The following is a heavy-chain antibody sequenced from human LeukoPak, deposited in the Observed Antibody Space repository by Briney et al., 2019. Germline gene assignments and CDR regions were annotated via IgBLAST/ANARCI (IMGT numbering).Heavy chain of an antibody. D-gene: IGHD3-9*01. J-gene: IGHJ6*02. Sequence: ASVKVSCKASGYTFTSYGISWVRQAPGQGLEWMGWISAYNGNTNYAQKLQGRVTMTTDTSTSTAYVELRSLRSDDTAVYYCARDLPALSVEYFDWFPPHYGMDVWGQGTTVTVSS. CDR1: GYTFTSYG. CDR3: ARDLPALSVEYFDWFPPHYGMDV. CDR2: ISAYNGNT. V-gene: IGHV1-18*01.